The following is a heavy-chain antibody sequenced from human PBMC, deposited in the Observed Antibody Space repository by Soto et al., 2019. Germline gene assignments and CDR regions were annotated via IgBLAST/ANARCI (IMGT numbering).Heavy chain of an antibody. V-gene: IGHV5-51*01. CDR2: IYPGDSDT. CDR3: ARHLVATMDYYYYGMDV. CDR1: GYSFTSYW. J-gene: IGHJ6*02. Sequence: GESLKISCKGSGYSFTSYWIGWVRQMPGKGLEWMGIIYPGDSDTRYSPSFQGQVTISADKSISTAYLQWSSLKASDTAMYYCARHLVATMDYYYYGMDVWGQGTTVTVSS. D-gene: IGHD5-12*01.